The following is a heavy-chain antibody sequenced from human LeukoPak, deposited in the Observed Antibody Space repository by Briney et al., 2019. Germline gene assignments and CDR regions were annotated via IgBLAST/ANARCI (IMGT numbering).Heavy chain of an antibody. V-gene: IGHV1-2*02. CDR1: GYTFTGHY. Sequence: GASVKVSCKASGYTFTGHYMHWVRQAPGQGLEWMGWINPNSGGTNYAQKFQGRVTMTRDTSISTAYMELSRLRSDDTAVYYCARDLGEWQWLGGYYYYYMDVWGKGTTVTVSS. D-gene: IGHD6-19*01. J-gene: IGHJ6*03. CDR3: ARDLGEWQWLGGYYYYYMDV. CDR2: INPNSGGT.